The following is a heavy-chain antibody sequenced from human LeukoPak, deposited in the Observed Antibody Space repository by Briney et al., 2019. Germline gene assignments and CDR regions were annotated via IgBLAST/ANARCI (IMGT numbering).Heavy chain of an antibody. CDR1: GGTFSSYA. V-gene: IGHV1-69*04. Sequence: SVKVSCKASGGTFSSYAISWVRQAPGQGLEWMGRIIPIRSIANYAQKFQGRVTISADKSTSTAYMELSSLRSEDTAVYYCARDPGIAVAGMVDFSYGGQGTLVTVSS. D-gene: IGHD6-19*01. J-gene: IGHJ4*02. CDR2: IIPIRSIA. CDR3: ARDPGIAVAGMVDFSY.